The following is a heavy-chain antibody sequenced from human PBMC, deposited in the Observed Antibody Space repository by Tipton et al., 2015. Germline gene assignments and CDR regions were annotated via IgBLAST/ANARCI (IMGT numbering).Heavy chain of an antibody. V-gene: IGHV4-39*07. CDR1: GGSISSSSYY. CDR2: IYYSGST. CDR3: ARVLTGDFDS. D-gene: IGHD3-10*01. J-gene: IGHJ4*02. Sequence: TLSLTCTVSGGSISSSSYYWGWIRQPPGKGLEWIGSIYYSGSTYYNPSLKSRVTISVDTSKNQFSLKLSSVTAADTAVYYCARVLTGDFDSWGQGTLVTVSS.